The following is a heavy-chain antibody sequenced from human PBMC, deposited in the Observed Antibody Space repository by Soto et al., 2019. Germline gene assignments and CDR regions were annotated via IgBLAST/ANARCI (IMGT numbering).Heavy chain of an antibody. Sequence: GRSLRLSCAASGFTFSNAWMSWVRQAPGKGLEWVGRIKSKTDGGTTDYAAPVKGRFTISRDDSKNTLYLQMNSLKTEDTVVYYCTTELQSIALGAFDIWGQGTMVTLSS. D-gene: IGHD1-1*01. J-gene: IGHJ3*02. CDR2: IKSKTDGGTT. V-gene: IGHV3-15*07. CDR1: GFTFSNAW. CDR3: TTELQSIALGAFDI.